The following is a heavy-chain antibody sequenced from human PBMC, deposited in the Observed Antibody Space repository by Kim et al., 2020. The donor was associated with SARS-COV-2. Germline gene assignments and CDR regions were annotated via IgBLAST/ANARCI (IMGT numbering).Heavy chain of an antibody. CDR2: IYYTGST. Sequence: SETLSLTCTVSGGSVSSGSYYWSWIRQPPGKGLEWIGYIYYTGSTNYNPSLKSRVTISADTSKNQFSLKLSSVTAADTAVYYCARLTDSSSFYRGVAPDWFDPWGQGTLVTVSS. D-gene: IGHD6-13*01. V-gene: IGHV4-61*01. CDR3: ARLTDSSSFYRGVAPDWFDP. CDR1: GGSVSSGSYY. J-gene: IGHJ5*02.